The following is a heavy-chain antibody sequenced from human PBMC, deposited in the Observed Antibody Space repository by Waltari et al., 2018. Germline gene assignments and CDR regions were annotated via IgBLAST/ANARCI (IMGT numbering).Heavy chain of an antibody. CDR2: INPSGGST. J-gene: IGHJ2*01. Sequence: QVQLVQSGAEVKKPGASVKVSCKASGYTFTSYYMHWGRQAPGQGLEWVGIINPSGGSTSYAQKIQGRVTMTRDTSTSTVYMERSSLRAEDTAVYYCARGEGYFDLWGRGTLVTVSS. V-gene: IGHV1-46*01. CDR3: ARGEGYFDL. CDR1: GYTFTSYY.